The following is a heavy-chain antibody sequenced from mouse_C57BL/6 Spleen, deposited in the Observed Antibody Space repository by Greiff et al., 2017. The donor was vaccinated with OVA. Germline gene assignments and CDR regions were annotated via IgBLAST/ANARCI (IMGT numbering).Heavy chain of an antibody. V-gene: IGHV1-42*01. D-gene: IGHD2-3*01. Sequence: VQLKQSGPELVKPGASVKISCKASGYSFTGYYMNWVKQSPEKSLEWIGEINPSTGGTTYNQKFKAKATLTVDKSSSTAYMQLKSLTSEDSAVYYCARCYDGYDVGYGYAMDYWGQGTSVTVSS. CDR1: GYSFTGYY. CDR2: INPSTGGT. J-gene: IGHJ4*01. CDR3: ARCYDGYDVGYGYAMDY.